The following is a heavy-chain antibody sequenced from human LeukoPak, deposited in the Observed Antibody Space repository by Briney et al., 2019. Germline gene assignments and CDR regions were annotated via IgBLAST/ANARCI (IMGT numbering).Heavy chain of an antibody. CDR3: AKTAAGRGGYYFDY. CDR2: ISSSSSYI. V-gene: IGHV3-21*01. J-gene: IGHJ4*02. CDR1: GFTFSSYS. Sequence: KPGGSLRLSCAASGFTFSSYSMNWVRQAPGKGLEWVSSISSSSSYIYYADSVKGRFTISRDNAKNSLYLQMNSLRAEDTAVYYCAKTAAGRGGYYFDYWGQGTLVTVSS. D-gene: IGHD6-13*01.